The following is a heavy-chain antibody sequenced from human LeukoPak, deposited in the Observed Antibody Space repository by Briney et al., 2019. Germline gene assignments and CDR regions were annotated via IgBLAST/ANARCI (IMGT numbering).Heavy chain of an antibody. D-gene: IGHD3-16*01. CDR1: GCTFSSYA. CDR3: ARGLNYDYVWGTYPLGAFDI. J-gene: IGHJ3*02. V-gene: IGHV3-30-3*01. Sequence: GWSLRLSCAASGCTFSSYALHGVRQAPGKGREWVAVISYDGSNKYYADSVKGRFTISRDNSKNTLFLETNSLRAEDTAVSYCARGLNYDYVWGTYPLGAFDIWGQATMVTVSS. CDR2: ISYDGSNK.